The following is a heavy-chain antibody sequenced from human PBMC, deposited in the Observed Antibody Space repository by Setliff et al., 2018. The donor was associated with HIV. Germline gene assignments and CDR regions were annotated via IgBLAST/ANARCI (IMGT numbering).Heavy chain of an antibody. J-gene: IGHJ3*02. V-gene: IGHV1-69*05. CDR3: AASPLRSYAFDI. D-gene: IGHD5-12*01. CDR1: GYSFTSYW. CDR2: IIPIFGTA. Sequence: KISCKGSGYSFTSYWISWVRQAPGQGLEWMGGIIPIFGTANYAQKFQGRVTITTDESTSTAYMELSSLRSEDTAVYYCAASPLRSYAFDIWGQGTMVTVSS.